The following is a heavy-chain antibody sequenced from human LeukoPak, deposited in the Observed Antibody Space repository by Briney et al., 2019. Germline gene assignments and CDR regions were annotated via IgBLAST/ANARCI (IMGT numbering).Heavy chain of an antibody. V-gene: IGHV4-30-4*01. CDR3: ARVKPEVVWSSWFDA. CDR1: GGSITGVYSD. Sequence: PQTLSPTCTVSGGSITGVYSDWSWILQPPLNGLDGIGYTEYTGTTYYNPSLKSRVTISVDTSNNKFSLKLSSVTAADTAVYYCARVKPEVVWSSWFDAWGQGTLVTASS. CDR2: TEYTGTT. D-gene: IGHD2-15*01. J-gene: IGHJ5*02.